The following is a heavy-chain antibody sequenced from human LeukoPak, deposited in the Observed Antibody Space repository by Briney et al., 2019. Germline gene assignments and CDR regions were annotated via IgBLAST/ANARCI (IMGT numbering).Heavy chain of an antibody. CDR2: ISPSGDIT. J-gene: IGHJ6*04. CDR3: AELGITMIGGV. CDR1: GFTFSSYG. D-gene: IGHD3-10*02. Sequence: GGTLRLSCAASGFTFSSYGMSWVRQAPGKGLEWVSGISPSGDITYYADSVKGRFTISRDNAKNSLYLQMNSLRAEDTAVYYCAELGITMIGGVWGKGTTVTISS. V-gene: IGHV3-23*01.